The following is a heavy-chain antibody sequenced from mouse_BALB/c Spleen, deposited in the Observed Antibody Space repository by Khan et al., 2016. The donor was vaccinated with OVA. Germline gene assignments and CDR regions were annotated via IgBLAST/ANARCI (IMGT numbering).Heavy chain of an antibody. V-gene: IGHV1-69*02. Sequence: VQLQESGAELVRPGASVKLSCKASGFTFTNYWINWVKQRPGQGLEWIGHIYPSDSYANYNQEFTDRATLTVDKSSSTAYMQLTSPTSEDSAVYYCSREVRLHYYAMDCWGQGTSVTVSS. D-gene: IGHD2-14*01. CDR1: GFTFTNYW. CDR3: SREVRLHYYAMDC. CDR2: IYPSDSYA. J-gene: IGHJ4*01.